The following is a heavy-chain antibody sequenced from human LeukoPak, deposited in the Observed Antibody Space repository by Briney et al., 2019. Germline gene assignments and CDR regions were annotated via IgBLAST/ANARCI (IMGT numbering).Heavy chain of an antibody. D-gene: IGHD2-15*01. J-gene: IGHJ4*02. CDR1: GVTFSSYG. CDR2: ISYDGSNK. Sequence: GGSLRLSCAASGVTFSSYGMHWVRQAPGKGLEWVAVISYDGSNKYYADSVKGRFTISRDNSKNTLYLQMNSLRAEDTAVYYCAKGGSGYCSGGSCYSIDYWGQGTLVTVSS. V-gene: IGHV3-30*18. CDR3: AKGGSGYCSGGSCYSIDY.